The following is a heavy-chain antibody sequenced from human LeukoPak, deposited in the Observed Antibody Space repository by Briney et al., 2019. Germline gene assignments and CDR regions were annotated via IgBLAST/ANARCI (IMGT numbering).Heavy chain of an antibody. CDR1: GYTFTGYY. CDR3: ARMPPSDILTGEP. Sequence: ASVKVSCKASGYTFTGYYMHWVRQAPGQGLEWMGWINPNSGSTNYAQKFQGRVTMTRDTSISTAYMELSRLRSDDTAVYYCARMPPSDILTGEPGGQGTLVTVSS. V-gene: IGHV1-2*02. J-gene: IGHJ5*02. CDR2: INPNSGST. D-gene: IGHD3-9*01.